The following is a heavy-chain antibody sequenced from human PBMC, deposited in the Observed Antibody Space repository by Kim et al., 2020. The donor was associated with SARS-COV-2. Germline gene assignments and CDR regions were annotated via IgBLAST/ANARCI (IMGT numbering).Heavy chain of an antibody. CDR3: ARGKSARGWYSFYFDY. J-gene: IGHJ4*01. CDR2: ISYDGSNK. CDR1: GFTFSSYA. Sequence: GGSLRLSCAASGFTFSSYAMHWVRQAPGKGLEWVAVISYDGSNKYYADSVKGRFTISRDNSKNTLYLQMNSLRAEDTAVYYCARGKSARGWYSFYFDYWG. D-gene: IGHD6-19*01. V-gene: IGHV3-30*04.